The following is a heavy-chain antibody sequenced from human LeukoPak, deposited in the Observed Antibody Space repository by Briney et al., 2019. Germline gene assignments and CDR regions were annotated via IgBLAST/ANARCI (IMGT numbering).Heavy chain of an antibody. CDR1: GVTFSSYT. CDR3: ARDSSITGTLDY. V-gene: IGHV1-69*04. Sequence: ASVKVSCKASGVTFSSYTISWVRQAPGQGLEWMGRIIPILGIANYAQKFQGRVTITADKSTSTAYMELSSLRSEDTAVYYCARDSSITGTLDYWGQGTLVTVSS. J-gene: IGHJ4*02. CDR2: IIPILGIA. D-gene: IGHD1-7*01.